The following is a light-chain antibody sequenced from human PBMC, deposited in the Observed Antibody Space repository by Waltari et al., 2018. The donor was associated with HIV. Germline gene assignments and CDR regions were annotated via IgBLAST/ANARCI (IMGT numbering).Light chain of an antibody. J-gene: IGLJ2*01. V-gene: IGLV1-40*01. CDR1: SSNIGADYD. Sequence: QSVLTQPPSVSGAPGQRVTISCTGSSSNIGADYDVHWYQHLPGTAPKLLIYANTPRPSGGPDRFSGSKSGTSASLAITGLQAEDEAEYYCQSYDSSLSGYVVFGGGTKLTVL. CDR2: ANT. CDR3: QSYDSSLSGYVV.